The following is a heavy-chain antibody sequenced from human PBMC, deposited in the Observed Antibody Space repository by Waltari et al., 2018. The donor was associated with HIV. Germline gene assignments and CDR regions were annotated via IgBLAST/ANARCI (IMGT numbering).Heavy chain of an antibody. CDR1: GYTLTGYY. V-gene: IGHV1-2*02. J-gene: IGHJ4*02. CDR3: ARAPGTRSLYYFDY. D-gene: IGHD6-13*01. CDR2: INPNSGGT. Sequence: QVQLVQSGAEVKKPGDSATVSCTASGYTLTGYYMHWVRQAPGKGLAWMGWINPNSGGTNDAQKFQGRVTMTRDTSISTAYMELSRLRSDDTAVYYCARAPGTRSLYYFDYWGQGTLVTVSS.